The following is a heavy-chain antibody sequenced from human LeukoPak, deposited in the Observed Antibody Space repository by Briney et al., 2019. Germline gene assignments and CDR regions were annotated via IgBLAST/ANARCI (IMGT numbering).Heavy chain of an antibody. J-gene: IGHJ5*02. D-gene: IGHD3-22*01. Sequence: GGSLRLSCAASGFTFSSYEMNWVRQAPGKGLEWVSYISSSGSTIYYADSVKGRFTISRDNAKNSLYLQMNSLRAEDTAVYYCARITMIVPWFDPWGQGTLVTVSS. CDR2: ISSSGSTI. V-gene: IGHV3-48*03. CDR3: ARITMIVPWFDP. CDR1: GFTFSSYE.